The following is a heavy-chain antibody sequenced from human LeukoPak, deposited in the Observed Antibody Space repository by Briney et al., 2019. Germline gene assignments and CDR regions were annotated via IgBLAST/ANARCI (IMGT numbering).Heavy chain of an antibody. CDR2: IIPIFGTA. J-gene: IGHJ6*03. CDR3: ARGITLGYCSGGSCYATRNKYYYYYMDV. V-gene: IGHV1-69*05. Sequence: SVKVSCKASGGTFSSYAISWVRQAPGQGLEWVGRIIPIFGTANYAQKFQGRVTITTDESTSTAYMELSSLRSEDTAVYYCARGITLGYCSGGSCYATRNKYYYYYMDVWGKGTTVTVSS. CDR1: GGTFSSYA. D-gene: IGHD2-15*01.